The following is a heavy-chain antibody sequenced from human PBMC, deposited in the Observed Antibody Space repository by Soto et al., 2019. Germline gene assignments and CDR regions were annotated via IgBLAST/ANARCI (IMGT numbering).Heavy chain of an antibody. V-gene: IGHV5-10-1*01. CDR3: ARHKKVGXLQVPGASDY. J-gene: IGHJ4*02. CDR1: GYSFTTYW. Sequence: GESLKISCQGSGYSFTTYWISWVRQVPGKGLEWLGRIDPSDSYTSYSPSLEGHVSISVDKSISTAYLHWSSLRASDTAMYYCARHKKVGXLQVPGASDYWGQGTLVTVSS. CDR2: IDPSDSYT. D-gene: IGHD1-26*01.